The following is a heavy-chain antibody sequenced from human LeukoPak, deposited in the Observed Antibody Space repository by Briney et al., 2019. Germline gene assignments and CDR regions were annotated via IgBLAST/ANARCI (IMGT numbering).Heavy chain of an antibody. CDR2: MNPNSGNT. J-gene: IGHJ4*02. Sequence: ASVKVSCKASGYTFTSYDINWVRQATGQGLEWMGWMNPNSGNTGYAQKFQGRVTITRNTSISTAYMELSSLRSEDTAVYYCASSQGSTTYYYDSSYGGYYFDYWGQGTLVTVSS. CDR1: GYTFTSYD. CDR3: ASSQGSTTYYYDSSYGGYYFDY. D-gene: IGHD3-22*01. V-gene: IGHV1-8*03.